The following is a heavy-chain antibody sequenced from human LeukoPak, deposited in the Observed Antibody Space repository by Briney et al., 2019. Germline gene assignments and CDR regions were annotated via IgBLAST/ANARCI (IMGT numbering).Heavy chain of an antibody. CDR1: GGSISSYY. V-gene: IGHV4-59*01. D-gene: IGHD2-2*01. CDR2: IYYSGST. J-gene: IGHJ5*02. Sequence: SETLSLTCTVSGGSISSYYWSWIRQPPGKGLEWIGYIYYSGSTNYNPSLKSRVTISVDTSKNQFSLKLSSVTAADTAVYYCARDLCSSTSCYWFDPWGQGTLVTVSS. CDR3: ARDLCSSTSCYWFDP.